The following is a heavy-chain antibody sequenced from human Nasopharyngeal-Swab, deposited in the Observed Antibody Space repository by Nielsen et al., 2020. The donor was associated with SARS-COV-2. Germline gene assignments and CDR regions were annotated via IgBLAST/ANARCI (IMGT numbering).Heavy chain of an antibody. CDR1: GFTFSDHY. CDR2: TRNKANSYTT. D-gene: IGHD6-13*01. Sequence: GSLRLSCAASGFTFSDHYMDWVRQAPGKGLEWVGRTRNKANSYTTEYAASVKGRFTISRDDSKNSLYLQMNSLKTEDTAVYYCATTIGAAAQYYYYYYYMDVWGKGTTVTVSS. CDR3: ATTIGAAAQYYYYYYYMDV. J-gene: IGHJ6*03. V-gene: IGHV3-72*01.